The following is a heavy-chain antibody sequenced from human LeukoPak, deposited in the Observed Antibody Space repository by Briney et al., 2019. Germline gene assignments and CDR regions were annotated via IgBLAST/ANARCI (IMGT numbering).Heavy chain of an antibody. D-gene: IGHD2-2*01. CDR1: GGSISSSSYY. CDR2: INYSGNT. CDR3: ARLDIVVVPASSFDH. V-gene: IGHV4-39*01. Sequence: PSETLSLTCTVSGGSISSSSYYWGWIRQPPGKGLEWIGSINYSGNTYYNPSLKSRVTISVDTSKNQFSLKLNSVTAADTAVYYCARLDIVVVPASSFDHWGQGTLVTVSS. J-gene: IGHJ4*02.